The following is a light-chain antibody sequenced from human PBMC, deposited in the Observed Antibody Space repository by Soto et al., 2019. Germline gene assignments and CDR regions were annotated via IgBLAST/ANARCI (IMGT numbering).Light chain of an antibody. CDR1: QSVDRY. J-gene: IGKJ2*02. Sequence: EVVLTQSQDTLSLSPGETATLSCRASQSVDRYVAWYHQKVGQDPRLLIYDAYTRATGVGARFTGSGSATYFSLTITSLRPEDFGVYYCQQRGKWPSTFGPGTKVEMK. CDR2: DAY. V-gene: IGKV3-11*01. CDR3: QQRGKWPST.